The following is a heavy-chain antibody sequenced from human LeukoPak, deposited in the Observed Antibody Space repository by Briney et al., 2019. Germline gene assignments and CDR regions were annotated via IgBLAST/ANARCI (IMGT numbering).Heavy chain of an antibody. Sequence: GGSLRLSCAASGFTFSSYAMSWVRQAPGKGLEWVSAISGSGGSTYYADSVKGRFTISRDNSKNTLYLQMNSLRAEDTAVYYCAKFNEVGIVVVPAALDYWGQGTLVTVSS. CDR1: GFTFSSYA. V-gene: IGHV3-23*01. J-gene: IGHJ4*02. CDR3: AKFNEVGIVVVPAALDY. CDR2: ISGSGGST. D-gene: IGHD2-2*03.